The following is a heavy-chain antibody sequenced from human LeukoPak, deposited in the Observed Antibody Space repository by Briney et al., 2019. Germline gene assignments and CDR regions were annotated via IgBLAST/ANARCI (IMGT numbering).Heavy chain of an antibody. V-gene: IGHV3-30*18. CDR1: GVTLSDYG. CDR3: AKDLTYTYVSGNSPTTLS. D-gene: IGHD3-10*01. CDR2: ISYGGSVQ. Sequence: SGGSLRLSCVASGVTLSDYGMQWVRQAPGKGLEWVALISYGGSVQYYGDSVKGRFTISRDNSKNTLYLQMNSLRVEDTAMYYCAKDLTYTYVSGNSPTTLSWGQGTTVIVSS. J-gene: IGHJ3*01.